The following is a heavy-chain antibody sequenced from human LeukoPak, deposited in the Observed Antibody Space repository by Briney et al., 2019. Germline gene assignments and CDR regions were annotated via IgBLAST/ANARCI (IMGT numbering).Heavy chain of an antibody. CDR3: ARTSLGGAWFDP. J-gene: IGHJ5*02. CDR2: IYYNGST. Sequence: SETLSLTCTVSGGSISSGDYYWSWIRKPPGKGLEWIGYIYYNGSTYYNPSLKSRGTISVDTSKNQFSLKLSSVTAADTAVYYCARTSLGGAWFDPWGQGTLVTVSS. V-gene: IGHV4-30-4*08. CDR1: GGSISSGDYY. D-gene: IGHD3-10*01.